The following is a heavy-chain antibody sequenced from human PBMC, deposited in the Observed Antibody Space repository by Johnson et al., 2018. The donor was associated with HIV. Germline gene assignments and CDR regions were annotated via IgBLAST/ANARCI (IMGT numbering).Heavy chain of an antibody. CDR3: ARDYREANAFDI. CDR1: GFTFSDYY. D-gene: IGHD1-26*01. Sequence: QMLLVESGGGLVKPGGSLRLSCAASGFTFSDYYMSWIRQAPGKGLEWVSYISSSGSTIYYADSVKGRFTISRDNSKNTLYLQMNSLRAEDTAVNYCARDYREANAFDIWGQGTMVTVSS. CDR2: ISSSGSTI. J-gene: IGHJ3*02. V-gene: IGHV3-11*04.